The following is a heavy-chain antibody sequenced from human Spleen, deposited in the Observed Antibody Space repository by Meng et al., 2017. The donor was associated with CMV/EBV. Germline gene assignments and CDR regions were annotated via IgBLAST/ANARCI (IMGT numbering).Heavy chain of an antibody. V-gene: IGHV3-23*03. CDR3: AIEGSRGWAEDY. CDR2: IYSGGSST. Sequence: GESLKISCAASGFTFSTYAMTWVRQTPGKGLEWVSVIYSGGSSTYYADSVKGRFTISRDNSKNTLYLQMNSLRAEDTAVYYCAIEGSRGWAEDYWGQGTLVTVSS. CDR1: GFTFSTYA. D-gene: IGHD6-19*01. J-gene: IGHJ4*02.